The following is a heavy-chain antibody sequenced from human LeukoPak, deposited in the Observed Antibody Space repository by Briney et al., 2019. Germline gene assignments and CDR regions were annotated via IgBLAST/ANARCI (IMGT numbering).Heavy chain of an antibody. CDR1: GGSFSGYY. D-gene: IGHD1-26*01. V-gene: IGHV4-34*01. CDR2: INHSGST. CDR3: ARVLGSSGLDV. Sequence: SETLSLTCAVYGGSFSGYYWGWIRQPPGKGLEWIGEINHSGSTNYNPSLKSRVTISVDKSKNQFSLKLSSVTAADTAVYYCARVLGSSGLDVWGKGTTVTVSS. J-gene: IGHJ6*04.